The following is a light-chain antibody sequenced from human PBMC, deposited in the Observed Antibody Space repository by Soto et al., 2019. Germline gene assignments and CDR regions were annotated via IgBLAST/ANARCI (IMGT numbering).Light chain of an antibody. CDR3: QQGSDLPLT. J-gene: IGKJ4*01. Sequence: EIVLTQSPATLSLSPGERATLSCRASQSVSSYLDWYQQKPGQAPSLLISGASNGATGIPARFSGSGSGTDFTLTISRQEPDDFVVYCCQQGSDLPLTFGGGTRVEI. V-gene: IGKV3-11*01. CDR1: QSVSSY. CDR2: GAS.